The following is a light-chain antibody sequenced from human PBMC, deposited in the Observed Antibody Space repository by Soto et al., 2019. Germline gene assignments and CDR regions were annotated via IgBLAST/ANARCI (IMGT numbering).Light chain of an antibody. V-gene: IGKV2-28*01. Sequence: EIVMTQSPLFLPVTPGEPASISCRSSQSLLHDNGNNYLDWYLQKPGQSPQLLIFLGSNRASGVPDRFSGSGSGTDFTLKISRVEAEDVGVYYCMQALQTPLTFGGGTKVE. CDR2: LGS. CDR1: QSLLHDNGNNY. J-gene: IGKJ4*01. CDR3: MQALQTPLT.